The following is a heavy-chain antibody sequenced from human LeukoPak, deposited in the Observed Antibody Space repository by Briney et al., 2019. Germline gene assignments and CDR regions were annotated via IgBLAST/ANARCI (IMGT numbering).Heavy chain of an antibody. V-gene: IGHV3-23*01. CDR2: ISDSGGRT. J-gene: IGHJ6*02. CDR1: GITLSNYG. D-gene: IGHD6-13*01. Sequence: HTGGSLRLSCAVSGITLSNYGMSWVRQAPGKGLEWVTGISDSGGRTNYADSVKGRFTISRDNSKNTLYLQMNSLRAEDTAVYYCCSSSRTFDYYYYGMHVWGQGTTVTVSS. CDR3: CSSSRTFDYYYYGMHV.